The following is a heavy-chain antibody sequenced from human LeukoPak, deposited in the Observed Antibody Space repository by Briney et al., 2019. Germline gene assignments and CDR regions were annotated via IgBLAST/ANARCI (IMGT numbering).Heavy chain of an antibody. CDR3: ARVYQSAEYYFDY. CDR1: GGSFSGYY. D-gene: IGHD2-2*01. J-gene: IGHJ4*02. Sequence: SETLSLTCAVYGGSFSGYYWSWIRQPPGKGLEWIGYIYYTGSTEYHPSLKSRVTISLDTSQNQFSLKLTSVTAADTAVYYCARVYQSAEYYFDYWGQGNLVSVSS. V-gene: IGHV4-59*01. CDR2: IYYTGST.